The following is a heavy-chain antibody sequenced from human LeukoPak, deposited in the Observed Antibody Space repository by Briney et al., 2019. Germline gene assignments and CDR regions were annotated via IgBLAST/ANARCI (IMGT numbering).Heavy chain of an antibody. CDR3: TLGGGAVAGQYYYYYYMDV. J-gene: IGHJ6*03. V-gene: IGHV3-73*01. D-gene: IGHD6-19*01. CDR2: IRSKANSYAT. Sequence: GGSLRLSCAASGFTFSGSAMHWVRQASGKGLEWVGRIRSKANSYATAYAASVKGRFTISRDDSKNTAYLQMNSLKTEDTAVYYCTLGGGAVAGQYYYYYYMDVWGKGTTVTISS. CDR1: GFTFSGSA.